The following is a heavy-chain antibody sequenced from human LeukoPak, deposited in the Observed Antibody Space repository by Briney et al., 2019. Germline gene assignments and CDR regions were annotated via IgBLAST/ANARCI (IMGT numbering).Heavy chain of an antibody. V-gene: IGHV1-2*02. J-gene: IGHJ4*02. D-gene: IGHD2-15*01. CDR3: AAPRYCSGGSCYPSFDY. CDR2: INPNNGGT. CDR1: GYTFTDYY. Sequence: ASVKVSCKASGYTFTDYYMNWVRQAPGQGLEWMGWINPNNGGTKYAQKFQGRVTMTRDTSISTAYMELSSLRSDDTAVYYCAAPRYCSGGSCYPSFDYWGQGTLVTVSS.